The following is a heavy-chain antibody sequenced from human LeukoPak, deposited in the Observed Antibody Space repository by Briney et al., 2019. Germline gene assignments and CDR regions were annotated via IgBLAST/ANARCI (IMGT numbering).Heavy chain of an antibody. CDR2: IYNDGRT. CDR3: ARGIGRSWSLDN. D-gene: IGHD6-13*01. J-gene: IGHJ4*02. CDR1: GLPVSISY. V-gene: IGHV3-53*01. Sequence: PGGSLRLSCAASGLPVSISYMSWVRQAPGKGLEWVSVIYNDGRTYYADSVKSRFTISRDNSKNTLHFQMNSLRVEDTAVYYCARGIGRSWSLDNWGQGTLVTVSS.